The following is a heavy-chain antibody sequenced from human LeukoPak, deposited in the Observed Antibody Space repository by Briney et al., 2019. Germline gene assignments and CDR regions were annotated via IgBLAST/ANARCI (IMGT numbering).Heavy chain of an antibody. CDR1: GFTVSSNY. D-gene: IGHD6-19*01. CDR3: AKDASKYSSGWPPSDY. CDR2: IYSGGTT. V-gene: IGHV3-53*01. Sequence: GSLRLSCAASGFTVSSNYMSWVRQAPGKGLEWVSVIYSGGTTYYADSVKGRFTISRDNSKNTLYLQMNSLRAEDTAVYYCAKDASKYSSGWPPSDYWGQGTLVTVSS. J-gene: IGHJ4*02.